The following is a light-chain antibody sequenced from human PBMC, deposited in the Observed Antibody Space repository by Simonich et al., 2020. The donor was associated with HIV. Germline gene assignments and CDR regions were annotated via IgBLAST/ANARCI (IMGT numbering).Light chain of an antibody. J-gene: IGKJ4*01. CDR1: QSISSW. CDR3: QQYNSYPLT. V-gene: IGKV1-5*03. Sequence: DIQMTQSPSTLSASVGDRVTITCLASQSISSWLAWYQQKPGKAPKLLIYKASNLETGVPSRFRGSGSGTEFTLTISSLQPDDFATYYCQQYNSYPLTFGGGTKVEIK. CDR2: KAS.